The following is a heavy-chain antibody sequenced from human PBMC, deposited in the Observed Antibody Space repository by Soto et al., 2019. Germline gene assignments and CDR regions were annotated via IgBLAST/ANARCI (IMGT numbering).Heavy chain of an antibody. J-gene: IGHJ5*02. CDR1: GGSLSSSSYY. CDR2: IYYSGST. CDR3: ARESLHNWFDP. Sequence: PSETLSLTCTVSGGSLSSSSYYWGWIRQPPGKGLEWIGNIYYSGSTYYNPSLKSRVTISVDTSKNQFSLKLSSVTAADTAVYYCARESLHNWFDPWGQGTLVTSPQ. V-gene: IGHV4-39*07.